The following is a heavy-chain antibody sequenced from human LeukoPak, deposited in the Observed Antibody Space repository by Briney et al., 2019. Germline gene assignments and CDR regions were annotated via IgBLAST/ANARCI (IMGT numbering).Heavy chain of an antibody. D-gene: IGHD3-22*01. Sequence: SETLSLTCAVYGGSFSGYYWSWIRQPPGKGLEWIGEINHSGSTNYNPSLKSRVTISVDTSKNQFSLKLSSVTAADTAVYYCARHLIGYYDSSFNWFDPWGQGTLVTVSS. J-gene: IGHJ5*02. V-gene: IGHV4-34*01. CDR2: INHSGST. CDR3: ARHLIGYYDSSFNWFDP. CDR1: GGSFSGYY.